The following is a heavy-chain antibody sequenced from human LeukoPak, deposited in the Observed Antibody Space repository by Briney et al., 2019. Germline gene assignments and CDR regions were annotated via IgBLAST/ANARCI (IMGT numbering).Heavy chain of an antibody. CDR3: ARARNYVWGNWFDP. V-gene: IGHV1-46*01. J-gene: IGHJ5*02. D-gene: IGHD3-16*01. CDR2: INPSDGAT. Sequence: ASVKVSCKASGYTFTMYYIHWVRQAPGQGLEWMGMINPSDGATTYAQRFQGRVTMTRDMSTTTVYMDLRSLRSEDTAVYYCARARNYVWGNWFDPWGQGTLVTVSS. CDR1: GYTFTMYY.